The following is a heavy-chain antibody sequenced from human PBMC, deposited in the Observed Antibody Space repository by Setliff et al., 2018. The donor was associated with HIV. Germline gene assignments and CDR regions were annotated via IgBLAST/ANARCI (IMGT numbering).Heavy chain of an antibody. Sequence: PSETLSLTCTVSGGSISSGDYYWSWIRQPPGKGLEWIGSIYYTGSTYYNPSLKSRVTISADTSKSQFSLNLSSVTAADTAVYYCARKNRGAPAPFDYWGQGTLVTVSS. CDR2: IYYTGST. CDR1: GGSISSGDYY. D-gene: IGHD6-25*01. J-gene: IGHJ4*02. CDR3: ARKNRGAPAPFDY. V-gene: IGHV4-39*01.